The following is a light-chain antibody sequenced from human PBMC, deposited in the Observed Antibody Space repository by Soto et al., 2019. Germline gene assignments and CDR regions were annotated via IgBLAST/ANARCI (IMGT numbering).Light chain of an antibody. Sequence: IRITNWPATLPVSLRYRFSSTARDSQSISSWVAWYQQKPGKAPKLLIYDASSLESGVPSRFSGSGSGTEFTLTISSLQPDDFATYYCQQYDSYSSGPVGQGTKVDIK. CDR1: QSISSW. CDR3: QQYDSYSSGP. CDR2: DAS. J-gene: IGKJ1*01. V-gene: IGKV1-5*01.